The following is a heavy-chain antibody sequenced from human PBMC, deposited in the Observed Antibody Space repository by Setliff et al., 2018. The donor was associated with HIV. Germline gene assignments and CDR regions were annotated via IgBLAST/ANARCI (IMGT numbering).Heavy chain of an antibody. J-gene: IGHJ4*02. D-gene: IGHD5-12*01. CDR1: GGSISSSY. CDR2: IHYSGST. CDR3: ALDPGYRRDY. Sequence: SETLSLTCTVSGGSISSSYWTWTRQPPGKGLEWIGNIHYSGSTNYNPSLKSRVTMSVDTSKNQFSLNLSSVTAADTAVYYCALDPGYRRDYWGQGTLVTVS. V-gene: IGHV4-59*08.